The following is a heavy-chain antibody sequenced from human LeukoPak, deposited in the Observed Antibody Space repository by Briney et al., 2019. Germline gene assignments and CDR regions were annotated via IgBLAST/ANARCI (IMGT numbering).Heavy chain of an antibody. CDR3: PRDXGSGLWFGEFLGAMVAYGMDX. CDR1: GFTFSSXW. D-gene: IGHD3-10*01. J-gene: IGHJ6*02. V-gene: IGHV3-74*01. CDR2: INSXGSST. Sequence: RLSCXASGFTFSSXWMHWVRQAPGKGVGWVSRINSXGSSTNYADSVKGRFTISRDNAKNTLYLQMNSVRDEETAVYYXPRDXGSGLWFGEFLGAMVAYGMDXWGQX.